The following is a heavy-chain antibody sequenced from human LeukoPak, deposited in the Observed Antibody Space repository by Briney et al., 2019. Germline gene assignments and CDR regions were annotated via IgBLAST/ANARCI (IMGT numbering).Heavy chain of an antibody. CDR3: ASSFWVPFDY. J-gene: IGHJ4*02. CDR1: GGSISSSSYY. Sequence: SETLSLTCTVAGGSISSSSYYWGWIRQPPGKGLEWIGSIYYSGSTYYNPSLKSRVTISVDTSKNQFSLKLSSVTAADTAVYYCASSFWVPFDYWGQGTLVTVSS. D-gene: IGHD3-16*01. V-gene: IGHV4-39*01. CDR2: IYYSGST.